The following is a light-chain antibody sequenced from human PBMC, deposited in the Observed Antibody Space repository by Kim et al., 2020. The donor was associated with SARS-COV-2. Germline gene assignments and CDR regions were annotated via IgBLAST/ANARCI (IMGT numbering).Light chain of an antibody. CDR3: RYYGGSEGT. CDR1: QSVTRSF. J-gene: IGKJ1*01. CDR2: GAS. V-gene: IGKV3-20*01. Sequence: PGERATLSCRASQSVTRSFLAWYQQKPGQVPRLLIYGASSRATLIPDRFSASGSGTDFTLSISRLQPEDFAVYYCRYYGGSEGTFGQGTKV.